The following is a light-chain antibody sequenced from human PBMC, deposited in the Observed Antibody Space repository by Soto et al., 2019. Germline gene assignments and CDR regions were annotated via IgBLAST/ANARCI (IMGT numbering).Light chain of an antibody. CDR2: EVS. CDR3: SSYAGSNNHVL. Sequence: QSALTQPPSASGSPGQSVTISCTGTSSDVGGYNYVSWYQQHPGKAPKLMIYEVSKRPSGVPDRFSGSKSGNTASLTVSGLQAEDDADYYCSSYAGSNNHVLFGGGTELSVL. CDR1: SSDVGGYNY. V-gene: IGLV2-8*01. J-gene: IGLJ2*01.